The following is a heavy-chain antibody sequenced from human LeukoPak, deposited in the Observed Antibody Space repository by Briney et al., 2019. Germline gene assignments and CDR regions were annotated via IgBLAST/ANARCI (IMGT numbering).Heavy chain of an antibody. D-gene: IGHD3-22*01. J-gene: IGHJ4*02. V-gene: IGHV1-69*13. Sequence: GASVKVSCKASGGTFSSYPFTWVRQAPGQGLEWMGEITPIFGAANYAQTFQGRVTITADESTSTVFMELSSLRSDDTAVYYCAREYYYDSSGYVDYWGQGTLVTVSS. CDR1: GGTFSSYP. CDR2: ITPIFGAA. CDR3: AREYYYDSSGYVDY.